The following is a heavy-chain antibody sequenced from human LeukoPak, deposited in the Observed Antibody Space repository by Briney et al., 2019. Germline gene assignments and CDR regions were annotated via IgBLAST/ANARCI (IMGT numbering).Heavy chain of an antibody. V-gene: IGHV3-23*01. Sequence: GGSLRLSCAASGFTFSSYAMSWVRQAPGKGLEWVSAISGSGGSTYYADSVKGRFTISRDNSKNTLYLQMNSLRAEDTAVYYCAKVVVYETDYYYYYGMDVWGQGTTVTVS. CDR2: ISGSGGST. J-gene: IGHJ6*02. CDR1: GFTFSSYA. CDR3: AKVVVYETDYYYYYGMDV. D-gene: IGHD2-15*01.